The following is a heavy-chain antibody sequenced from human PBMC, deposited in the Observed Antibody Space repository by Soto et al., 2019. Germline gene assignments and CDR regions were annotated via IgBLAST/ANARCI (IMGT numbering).Heavy chain of an antibody. V-gene: IGHV3-30*18. J-gene: IGHJ6*02. CDR1: GFTFSSYG. CDR2: ISYDGTDK. CDR3: VKERYAQLWLEDYGMDV. Sequence: QVQLVESGGGVVQPGRSLRLSCAASGFTFSSYGIHWVRQAPGKGLEWVALISYDGTDKYYADSVKGRFTISRDNSKNTLYLQMISLGPEETAVYYCVKERYAQLWLEDYGMDVWGQGTTVTV. D-gene: IGHD5-18*01.